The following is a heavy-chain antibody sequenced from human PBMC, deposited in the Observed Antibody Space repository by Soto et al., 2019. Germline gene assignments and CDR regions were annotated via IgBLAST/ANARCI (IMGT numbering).Heavy chain of an antibody. J-gene: IGHJ4*02. Sequence: GESLKISCKGSGYIFTNYWIGWVRQMPGKGLEWMGIIFPGDSDTRYSPSFQGQVTISVDKSISTAYLQWSSLKASDTAMNYCARRYCTTSDCYVYWGQGTLVTVSS. CDR2: IFPGDSDT. D-gene: IGHD2-8*01. CDR3: ARRYCTTSDCYVY. CDR1: GYIFTNYW. V-gene: IGHV5-51*01.